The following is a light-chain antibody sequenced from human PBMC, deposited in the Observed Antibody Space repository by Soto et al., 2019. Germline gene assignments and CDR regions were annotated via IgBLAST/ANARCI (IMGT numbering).Light chain of an antibody. CDR1: QDVTTN. V-gene: IGKV3-15*01. J-gene: IGKJ5*01. CDR3: QHADSFPLIT. Sequence: EISMTQFPAILSASPGGGATLSCRAAQDVTTNFAWYQLRRGQPPRLLIYDISTRATGVPARFSGSGSGTEFTLTISSLQPEDFATYYCQHADSFPLITFGQGTRLEIK. CDR2: DIS.